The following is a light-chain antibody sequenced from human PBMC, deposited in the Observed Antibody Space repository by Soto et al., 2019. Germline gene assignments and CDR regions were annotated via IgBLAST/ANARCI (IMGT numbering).Light chain of an antibody. CDR3: QQYYDWPIT. V-gene: IGKV3-15*01. CDR2: GAS. CDR1: QSIGGY. Sequence: EIVMTQSPATLSVSPGERATVSCRASQSIGGYLAWYQQKPGQAPRLLIYGASTRATGIPARFGGSGSGTEFTLTISSLQSVDFAVYYCQQYYDWPITFGQGTRLEIK. J-gene: IGKJ5*01.